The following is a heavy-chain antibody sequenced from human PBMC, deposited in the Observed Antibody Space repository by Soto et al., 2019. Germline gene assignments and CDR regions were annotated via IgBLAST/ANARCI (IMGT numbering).Heavy chain of an antibody. Sequence: GGSLRLSCTASGFTFGDYAMSWVRQAPGKGLEWVGFIRSKAYGGTTEYAASVKGRFTISRDDSKSIAYLQMNSLKTEDTAVYYCTRGGLLNSILDYWGQGTLVTAPQ. V-gene: IGHV3-49*04. CDR2: IRSKAYGGTT. D-gene: IGHD1-26*01. CDR3: TRGGLLNSILDY. CDR1: GFTFGDYA. J-gene: IGHJ4*02.